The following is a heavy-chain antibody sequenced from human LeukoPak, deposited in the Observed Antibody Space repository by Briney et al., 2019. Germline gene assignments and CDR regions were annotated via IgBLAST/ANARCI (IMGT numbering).Heavy chain of an antibody. D-gene: IGHD5-24*01. V-gene: IGHV3-7*04. CDR2: IKQDGSKK. J-gene: IGHJ4*02. CDR3: TRVGYIDEGIDY. Sequence: GGSLRLSCVASGFPFSSYWMTWVRQAPGKGLEWVANIKQDGSKKSYVDSVKGRFTISRDNAKNSLYLQMNSLRAEDAAIYYCTRVGYIDEGIDYWGQGTLVTVSS. CDR1: GFPFSSYW.